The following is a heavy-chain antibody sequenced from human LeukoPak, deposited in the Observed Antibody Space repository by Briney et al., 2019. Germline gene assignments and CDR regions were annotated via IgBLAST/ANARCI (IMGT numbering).Heavy chain of an antibody. CDR3: AELGITMIGGV. J-gene: IGHJ6*04. CDR2: ISGGGGST. D-gene: IGHD3-10*02. Sequence: GGSLRLSCAASDFTFSTYGMSWVRQAPGKGLEWVSSISGGGGSTYYADSVKGRFTISRDNSKNTLYLQMNSLRAEDTAVYYFAELGITMIGGVWGKGTTVTISS. V-gene: IGHV3-23*01. CDR1: DFTFSTYG.